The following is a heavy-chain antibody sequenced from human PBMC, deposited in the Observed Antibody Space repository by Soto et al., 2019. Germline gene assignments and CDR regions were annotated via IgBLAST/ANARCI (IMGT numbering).Heavy chain of an antibody. CDR1: GFTFSSYA. Sequence: PGGSLRLSCAASGFTFSSYAMSWVRQAPGKGLEWVSAISGSGGSTYYADSVKGRFTISRDNSKNTLYLQMNSLRAEDTAVYYCAKDIMITFGGDPFPFWFDPWGQGTLVTVSS. CDR2: ISGSGGST. CDR3: AKDIMITFGGDPFPFWFDP. J-gene: IGHJ5*02. D-gene: IGHD3-16*01. V-gene: IGHV3-23*01.